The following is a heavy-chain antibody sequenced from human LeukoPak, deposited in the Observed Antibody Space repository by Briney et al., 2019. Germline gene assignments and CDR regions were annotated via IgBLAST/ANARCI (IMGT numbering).Heavy chain of an antibody. V-gene: IGHV1-2*02. D-gene: IGHD6-19*01. CDR1: GYTFTGYY. CDR2: INPNSGGT. Sequence: ASVKVSCKASGYTFTGYYMHWMRQAPGQGLEWMGWINPNSGGTNYAQKFQGRVTMTRDTSISTAYMELSRLRSDDTAVYYCSGYSSGGYWFDPWGQGTLVTVSS. CDR3: SGYSSGGYWFDP. J-gene: IGHJ5*02.